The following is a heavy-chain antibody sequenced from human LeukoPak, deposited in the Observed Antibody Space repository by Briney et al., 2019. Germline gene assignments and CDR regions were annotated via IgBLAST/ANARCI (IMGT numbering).Heavy chain of an antibody. Sequence: ASVKVSCTASGYTFTGYYMHWVRQAPGQGLEWMGRINPNSGGTNYAQKFQGRVTMARDTSISTAYMELSRLRSDDTAVYYCARPLTDRNYYYGMDVWGQGTTVTVSS. CDR3: ARPLTDRNYYYGMDV. CDR1: GYTFTGYY. CDR2: INPNSGGT. V-gene: IGHV1-2*06. J-gene: IGHJ6*02.